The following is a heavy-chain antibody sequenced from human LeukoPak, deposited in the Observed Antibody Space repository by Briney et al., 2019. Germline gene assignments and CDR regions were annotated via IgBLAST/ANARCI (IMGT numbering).Heavy chain of an antibody. Sequence: GRSLRLSCEASGFTFSDYWMSWVRQAPGKGLEWVANIKQDGSEKYYLDSVKGRFTISRDNAKNSLYLQMNSLRAEDTAVYYCARDRDYGSGRSYGLFDYWGQGSLVTVSS. CDR2: IKQDGSEK. D-gene: IGHD3-10*01. CDR3: ARDRDYGSGRSYGLFDY. J-gene: IGHJ4*02. V-gene: IGHV3-7*01. CDR1: GFTFSDYW.